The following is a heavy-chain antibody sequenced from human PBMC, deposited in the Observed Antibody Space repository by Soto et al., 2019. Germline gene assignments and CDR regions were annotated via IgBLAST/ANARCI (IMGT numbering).Heavy chain of an antibody. V-gene: IGHV1-3*01. CDR3: ARDQCSGGVCYRGNVSF. Sequence: QVQLVQSGAEVKKPGASAKVSCKTSGYTFTSYVMQWARQAPGQRREWMGWSNPGNGNTKYSQKFQGRVTISRDTSASTADMEGSGLQSEDTALYVCARDQCSGGVCYRGNVSFWGQGTLVTVSS. CDR1: GYTFTSYV. CDR2: SNPGNGNT. J-gene: IGHJ4*02. D-gene: IGHD2-15*01.